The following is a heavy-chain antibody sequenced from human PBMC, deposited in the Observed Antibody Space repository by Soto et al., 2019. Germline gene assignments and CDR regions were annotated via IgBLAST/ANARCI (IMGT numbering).Heavy chain of an antibody. V-gene: IGHV3-20*04. J-gene: IGHJ4*02. D-gene: IGHD4-4*01. Sequence: PGGSLRLSCVGSGFIFDDYAMSWVRQAPGKGLEWVSSILWNGDRISYADSVKGRFTISRDNAKTSLFLQMNNVRVEDTAFYFCARDDDYGNVDYWGQGTLVTSPQ. CDR3: ARDDDYGNVDY. CDR1: GFIFDDYA. CDR2: ILWNGDRI.